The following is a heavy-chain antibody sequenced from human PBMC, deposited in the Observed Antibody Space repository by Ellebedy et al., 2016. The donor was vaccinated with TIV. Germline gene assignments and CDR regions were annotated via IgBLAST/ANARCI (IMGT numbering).Heavy chain of an antibody. D-gene: IGHD3-10*01. CDR2: ISGSGGST. Sequence: GESLKISXAASGFTFSSYAMSWVRQAPGKGLEWVSAISGSGGSTYYADSVKGRFTISRDNSKNTLYLQMNSLRAEDTAVYYCAKDKTARGVIPFDYWGQGTLVTVSS. J-gene: IGHJ4*02. CDR1: GFTFSSYA. V-gene: IGHV3-23*01. CDR3: AKDKTARGVIPFDY.